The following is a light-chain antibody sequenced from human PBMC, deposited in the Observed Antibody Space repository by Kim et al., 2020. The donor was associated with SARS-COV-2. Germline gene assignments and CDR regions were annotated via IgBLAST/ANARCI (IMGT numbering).Light chain of an antibody. J-gene: IGLJ1*01. CDR2: DVA. CDR1: SSDVGNYNY. V-gene: IGLV2-14*03. Sequence: QSALTQPASVSGSPGQSITISCTGTSSDVGNYNYVSWYQQHPGKAPKLLIYDVAKRPSGVSVRFSGSMSDNTASLTISGLQPEDEADYYCSSYSISATVRAVFGTGTKVTVL. CDR3: SSYSISATVRAV.